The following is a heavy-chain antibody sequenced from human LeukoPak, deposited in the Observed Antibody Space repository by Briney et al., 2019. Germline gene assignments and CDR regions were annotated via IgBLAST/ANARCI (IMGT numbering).Heavy chain of an antibody. Sequence: ASVKVSCKASGYTFTSYGISWVRQAPGQGLEWMGWISAYNGNTNYAQKLQGRVTMTTDTSTSTAYMELRSLRSDDTAVYYCARVGNHYDILTGYSHYWGQGTLVTVSS. CDR3: ARVGNHYDILTGYSHY. CDR2: ISAYNGNT. V-gene: IGHV1-18*01. J-gene: IGHJ4*02. D-gene: IGHD3-9*01. CDR1: GYTFTSYG.